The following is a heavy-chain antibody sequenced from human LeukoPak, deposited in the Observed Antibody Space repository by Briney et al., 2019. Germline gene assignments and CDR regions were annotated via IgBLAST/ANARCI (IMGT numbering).Heavy chain of an antibody. Sequence: SQTLSLTCAVSGGSISSGGYSWSWIWQPPGKGLEWIGYIYHSGSTYYNPSLKSRVTISVDRSKNQFSLKLSSVTAADTAVYYCARVQGYSYGPDAFDIWGQGTMVTVSS. D-gene: IGHD5-18*01. CDR1: GGSISSGGYS. J-gene: IGHJ3*02. CDR3: ARVQGYSYGPDAFDI. CDR2: IYHSGST. V-gene: IGHV4-30-2*01.